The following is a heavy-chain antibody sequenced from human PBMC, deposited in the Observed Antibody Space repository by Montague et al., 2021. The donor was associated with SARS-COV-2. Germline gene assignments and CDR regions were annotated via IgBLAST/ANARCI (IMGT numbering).Heavy chain of an antibody. CDR2: IHHGGST. V-gene: IGHV4-34*01. Sequence: SETPSLTCAVHGGSFSTYSWNWIRQPPGKGLEWIGEIHHGGSTNYNPSLKGRVTISADTSKNQFSLKLTSVAAADTAVYYCARLGDGVVPSPILGVGPYYSYYYMDVWGKGTTVTVSS. CDR3: ARLGDGVVPSPILGVGPYYSYYYMDV. J-gene: IGHJ6*03. D-gene: IGHD3-10*01. CDR1: GGSFSTYS.